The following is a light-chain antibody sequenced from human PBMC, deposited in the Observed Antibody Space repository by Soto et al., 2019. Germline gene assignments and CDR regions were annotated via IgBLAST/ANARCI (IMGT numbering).Light chain of an antibody. J-gene: IGKJ4*01. CDR1: QGISTY. CDR2: AAS. CDR3: IQDYNYPLT. Sequence: TQTTQTQSSLSAGVGDRVTITCRASQGISTYLNWYQQKPGKAPKLLIYAASSLQSGVPSRFSGSGSGTDFTLTISSLQPEDFATYYCIQDYNYPLTFGGGTKVDIK. V-gene: IGKV1-6*01.